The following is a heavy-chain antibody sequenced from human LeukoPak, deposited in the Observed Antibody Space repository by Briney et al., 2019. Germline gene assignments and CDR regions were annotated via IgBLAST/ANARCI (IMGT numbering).Heavy chain of an antibody. D-gene: IGHD1-26*01. Sequence: ASVKVSCKASGGTFSSYTISWVRQAPGQGLEWMGRIIPILGIANYAQKFQGRVTTTADKSTSTAYMELSSLRSEDTAVYYCAREVVGANDAPFDYWGQGTLVTVSS. CDR1: GGTFSSYT. CDR2: IIPILGIA. J-gene: IGHJ4*02. V-gene: IGHV1-69*04. CDR3: AREVVGANDAPFDY.